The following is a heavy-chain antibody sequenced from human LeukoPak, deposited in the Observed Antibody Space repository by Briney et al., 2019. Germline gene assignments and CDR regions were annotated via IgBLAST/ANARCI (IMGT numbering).Heavy chain of an antibody. CDR3: ARDQSGGWYLAY. D-gene: IGHD6-19*01. J-gene: IGHJ4*02. V-gene: IGHV3-66*01. Sequence: GGSLRLSCAASGFTVSNSYMTWVRQAPGKGLEWVSVIYVGGITYYADSVRGRFTISRDDSKNTVYLQMNSLSVDDTAVYYCARDQSGGWYLAYWGQGTLVTVSS. CDR2: IYVGGIT. CDR1: GFTVSNSY.